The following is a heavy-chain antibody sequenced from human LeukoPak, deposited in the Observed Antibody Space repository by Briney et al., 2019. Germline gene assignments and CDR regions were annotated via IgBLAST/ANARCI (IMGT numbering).Heavy chain of an antibody. Sequence: SETLSLTCTVSGGSISSSSYYWGWIRQPPGKGLEWIGSIYYSGSTYYNPSLKSRVTISVDTSKNQFSLKLSSVTAADTAVYYCARGSLYDVAEDAFDIWGQGTMVTVSS. CDR3: ARGSLYDVAEDAFDI. CDR2: IYYSGST. V-gene: IGHV4-39*07. J-gene: IGHJ3*02. CDR1: GGSISSSSYY. D-gene: IGHD5/OR15-5a*01.